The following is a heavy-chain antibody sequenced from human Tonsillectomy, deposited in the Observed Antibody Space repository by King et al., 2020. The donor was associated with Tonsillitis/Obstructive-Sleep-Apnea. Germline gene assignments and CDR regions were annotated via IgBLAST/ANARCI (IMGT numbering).Heavy chain of an antibody. CDR3: ARATLFPCSSTSCFKVDAFDI. CDR2: IIPIFGTA. J-gene: IGHJ3*02. Sequence: QLVQSGAEVKKPGSSVKVSCKASGGTFSSYAISWVRQAPGQGLEWMGGIIPIFGTANYAQKFQGRVTITADESTSTAYMELSSLRSEDTAGYYCARATLFPCSSTSCFKVDAFDIWGQGTMVTVSS. D-gene: IGHD2-2*01. V-gene: IGHV1-69*01. CDR1: GGTFSSYA.